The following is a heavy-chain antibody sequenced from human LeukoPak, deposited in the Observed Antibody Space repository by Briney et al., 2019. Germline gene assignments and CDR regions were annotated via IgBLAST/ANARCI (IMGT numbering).Heavy chain of an antibody. CDR1: RFIPSSHW. V-gene: IGHV3-7*05. Sequence: GGSLRLSCAASRFIPSSHWMTWVRQAPGQGLEWVANIKQDGSEKYYVDSVKGRFTISRDNAKNSLYLQMNSLGVEDTAVYYCARRGTSSSWAHFDYWGQGTLVTVSS. CDR3: ARRGTSSSWAHFDY. J-gene: IGHJ4*02. CDR2: IKQDGSEK. D-gene: IGHD6-13*01.